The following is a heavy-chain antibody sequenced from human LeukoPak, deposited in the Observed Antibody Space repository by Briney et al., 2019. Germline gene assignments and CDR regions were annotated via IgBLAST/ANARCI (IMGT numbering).Heavy chain of an antibody. D-gene: IGHD6-13*01. V-gene: IGHV3-23*01. CDR3: AKGYYSSSSFDY. J-gene: IGHJ4*01. CDR2: ISGSVGST. Sequence: VSAISGSVGSTYDADSVKGRFIISRDNSTHTLYLQMNSLRAEDTAVYYCAKGYYSSSSFDYLGHGTLVTVSS.